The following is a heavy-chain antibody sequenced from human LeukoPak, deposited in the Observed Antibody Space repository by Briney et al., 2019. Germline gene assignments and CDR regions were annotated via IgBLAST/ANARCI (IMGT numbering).Heavy chain of an antibody. J-gene: IGHJ4*02. D-gene: IGHD5-24*01. Sequence: GGSLRLSCEASGFPFSIYAMDWARQAPAKGLEWVTIISYDGSNKYYADYVKGRFTISRGNSKNTLYLQMNSLRAEDTAVYCCARNFRDGYNNSFDYWGQGTLVTVSS. V-gene: IGHV3-30*04. CDR1: GFPFSIYA. CDR3: ARNFRDGYNNSFDY. CDR2: ISYDGSNK.